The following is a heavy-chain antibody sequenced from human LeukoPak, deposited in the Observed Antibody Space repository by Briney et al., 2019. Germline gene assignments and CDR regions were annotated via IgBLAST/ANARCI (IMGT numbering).Heavy chain of an antibody. CDR1: GYTFISYG. D-gene: IGHD6-6*01. CDR3: ARDHASSSGWFDP. J-gene: IGHJ5*02. Sequence: GASVKVSCKASGYTFISYGISWVRQAPGQGLEWMGWISSSSGKTNSAQKFQGRVTMTTDTSTSTAYLVLRSLRFDDTALYYCARDHASSSGWFDPWGQGTLVTVSS. CDR2: ISSSSGKT. V-gene: IGHV1-18*01.